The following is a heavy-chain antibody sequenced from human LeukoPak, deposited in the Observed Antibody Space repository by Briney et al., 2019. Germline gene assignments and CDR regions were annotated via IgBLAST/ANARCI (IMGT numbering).Heavy chain of an antibody. CDR3: ARDFCSGGSCYPDAFDI. CDR1: GFTFSSYG. V-gene: IGHV3-33*01. CDR2: IWYDGTNT. D-gene: IGHD2-15*01. Sequence: PGRSLRLSCAASGFTFSSYGMHWVRQAPGXGLEWVAVIWYDGTNTYYADSVKGRFTISRDNSKNTLYLQMNSLRAEDTAVYYCARDFCSGGSCYPDAFDIWGQGTMVTVSS. J-gene: IGHJ3*02.